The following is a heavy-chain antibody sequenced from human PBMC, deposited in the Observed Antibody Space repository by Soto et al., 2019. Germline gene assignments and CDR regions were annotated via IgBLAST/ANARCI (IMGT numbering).Heavy chain of an antibody. D-gene: IGHD4-17*01. V-gene: IGHV4-30-2*01. Sequence: LSLTFAVSGGSLSSGGYSWSWIRQPPGKGLEWIGYIYHSGSTYYNPSLKSRVTISVDRSKNQFSLKLSSVTAADTAVYYCARQRRLTRDYPHYYGMDVWGQGTTVTVSS. CDR3: ARQRRLTRDYPHYYGMDV. CDR2: IYHSGST. J-gene: IGHJ6*02. CDR1: GGSLSSGGYS.